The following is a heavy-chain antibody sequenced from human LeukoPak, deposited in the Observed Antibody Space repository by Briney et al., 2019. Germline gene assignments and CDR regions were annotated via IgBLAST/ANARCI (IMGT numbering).Heavy chain of an antibody. CDR3: ARATTVLPYGMDV. CDR1: GGSISSGGYY. CDR2: IYYSGST. D-gene: IGHD4-11*01. Sequence: PSETLSLTCTVYGGSISSGGYYWSWIRQHPGKGLEWIGYIYYSGSTYYNPSLKSRVTISVDTSKNQFSLKLSSVTAADTAVYYCARATTVLPYGMDVWGQGTTVTVSS. J-gene: IGHJ6*02. V-gene: IGHV4-31*03.